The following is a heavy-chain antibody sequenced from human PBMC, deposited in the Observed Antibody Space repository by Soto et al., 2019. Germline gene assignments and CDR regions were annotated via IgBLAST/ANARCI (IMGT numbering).Heavy chain of an antibody. Sequence: PGGSLRLSCAASGFTFSSYAMHWVRQAPGKGLEWVAVISYDGSNKYYADSVKGRFTISRDNSKNTLYLQMNSLRAEDTAVYYCARGDDKYCTHGVCYSKSFDYWGQGTLVTVSS. CDR2: ISYDGSNK. J-gene: IGHJ4*02. CDR3: ARGDDKYCTHGVCYSKSFDY. V-gene: IGHV3-30-3*01. D-gene: IGHD2-8*01. CDR1: GFTFSSYA.